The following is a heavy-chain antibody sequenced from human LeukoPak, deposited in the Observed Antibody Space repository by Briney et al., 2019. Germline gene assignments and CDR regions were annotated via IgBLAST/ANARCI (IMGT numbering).Heavy chain of an antibody. J-gene: IGHJ4*02. CDR2: IIPIFGTA. D-gene: IGHD3-22*01. Sequence: GAPVKVSCKASGGTFSSYAISWVRQAPGQGLEWVGGIIPIFGTANYAQKFQGRVTITTDESTSTAYMELSSLRSEDTAVYYCVSSSGYSYYFDYWGQGTLVTVSS. CDR1: GGTFSSYA. V-gene: IGHV1-69*05. CDR3: VSSSGYSYYFDY.